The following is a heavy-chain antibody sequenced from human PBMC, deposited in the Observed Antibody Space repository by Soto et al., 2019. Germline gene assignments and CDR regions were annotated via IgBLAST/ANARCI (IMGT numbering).Heavy chain of an antibody. J-gene: IGHJ5*02. CDR1: GGSINSGAYY. D-gene: IGHD6-13*01. V-gene: IGHV4-31*03. CDR2: ISYTGRT. CDR3: ARVSATGTRWIDP. Sequence: QVQLQESGPGLVKPSQTLSLTCSVSGGSINSGAYYWGWIRQHPGKGLEWIGYISYTGRTYSNPSLPSRVTIALDMSESQFSLKLTSVTAADTAGYFCARVSATGTRWIDPWGQGTLVTVSP.